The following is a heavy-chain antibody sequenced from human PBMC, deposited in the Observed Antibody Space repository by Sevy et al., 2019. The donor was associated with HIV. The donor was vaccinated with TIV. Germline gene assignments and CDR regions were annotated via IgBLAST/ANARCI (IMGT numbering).Heavy chain of an antibody. V-gene: IGHV3-33*01. CDR1: GFTFSSYG. J-gene: IGHJ6*02. D-gene: IGHD3-3*01. Sequence: GGSLRLSCAASGFTFSSYGMHWVRQAPGKGLEWVAVIWYDGSNKYYADSVKGRFTISRDNSKNTLYLQMNSLRAEDTAVYYCARVRDDFWSGYYKGGLPYGMDVWGQGTTVTVSS. CDR3: ARVRDDFWSGYYKGGLPYGMDV. CDR2: IWYDGSNK.